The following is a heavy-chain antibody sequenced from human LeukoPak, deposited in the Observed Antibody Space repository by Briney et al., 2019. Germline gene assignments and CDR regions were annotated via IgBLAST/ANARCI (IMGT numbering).Heavy chain of an antibody. CDR3: ARDLSENCGGDCYGDY. D-gene: IGHD2-21*02. Sequence: AGGSLRLSCAASGITFSNYNMNWVGQAPGEGLEWVSSISNSGGNIDYADSVKGRFTISRDNAKNSLYLQMNSLRAEDTAVYYCARDLSENCGGDCYGDYWGQGTLVTVSS. CDR1: GITFSNYN. V-gene: IGHV3-21*01. CDR2: ISNSGGNI. J-gene: IGHJ4*02.